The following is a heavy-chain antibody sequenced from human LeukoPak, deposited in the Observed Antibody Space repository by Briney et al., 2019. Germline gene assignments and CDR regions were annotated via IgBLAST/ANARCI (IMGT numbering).Heavy chain of an antibody. Sequence: GGSLRLSCAASGFTFSSYAMHWVRQAPGKGLEWVAVISYDGSNKYYADSVKGRFTISRDNSKNTLYLQVNSLRAGDAAVYYCARDNGYNVGYLDYWGQGTLVAVSS. D-gene: IGHD5-24*01. CDR3: ARDNGYNVGYLDY. CDR1: GFTFSSYA. J-gene: IGHJ4*02. V-gene: IGHV3-30-3*01. CDR2: ISYDGSNK.